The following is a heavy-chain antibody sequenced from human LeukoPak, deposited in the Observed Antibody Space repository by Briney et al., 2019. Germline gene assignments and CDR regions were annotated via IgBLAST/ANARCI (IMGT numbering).Heavy chain of an antibody. J-gene: IGHJ5*02. CDR2: INPNSGGT. D-gene: IGHD2-2*01. CDR1: GYTFTGYY. CDR3: ARAGVAEESSNWFDP. Sequence: ASVKVSCKASGYTFTGYYMHWVRQAPGQGLEWMGWINPNSGGTNYAQKLQGRVTMATDTSTSTAYMELRSLRSDDTAVYYCARAGVAEESSNWFDPWGQGTLVTVSS. V-gene: IGHV1-2*02.